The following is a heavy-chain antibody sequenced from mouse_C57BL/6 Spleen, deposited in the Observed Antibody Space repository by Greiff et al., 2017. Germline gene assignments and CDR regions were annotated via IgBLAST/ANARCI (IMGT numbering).Heavy chain of an antibody. CDR1: GFTFSSYG. CDR2: ISSGGSYT. V-gene: IGHV5-6*01. CDR3: ARHDAYYAMDY. Sequence: EVMLVESGGDLVKPGGSLKLSCAASGFTFSSYGMSWVRQTPDKRLEWVATISSGGSYTYYPDSVKGRFTISRDNATNTLYLQLSSLKSEDTAMYYCARHDAYYAMDYGGQGTTVTVSS. J-gene: IGHJ4*01.